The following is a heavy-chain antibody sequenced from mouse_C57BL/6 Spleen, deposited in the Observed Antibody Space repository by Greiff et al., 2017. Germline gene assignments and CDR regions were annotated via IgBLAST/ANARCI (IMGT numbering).Heavy chain of an antibody. CDR1: GFTFSSYA. CDR3: AREGTTPFDY. D-gene: IGHD1-1*01. J-gene: IGHJ2*01. CDR2: ISDGGSYT. Sequence: VQLVESGGGLVKPGGSLKLSCAASGFTFSSYAMSWVRQTPEKRLEWVATISDGGSYTYYPDNVKGRFTISRDNAKNNLYLQMSHLKSEDTAMYYCAREGTTPFDYWGQGTTLTVSS. V-gene: IGHV5-4*01.